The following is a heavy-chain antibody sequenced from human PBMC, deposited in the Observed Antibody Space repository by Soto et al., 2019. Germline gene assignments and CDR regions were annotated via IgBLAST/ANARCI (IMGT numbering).Heavy chain of an antibody. CDR3: AKDHFYHDFRSGLSGGMDV. CDR1: GFSFGSNW. CDR2: IKEDGTEE. J-gene: IGHJ6*02. V-gene: IGHV3-7*01. D-gene: IGHD3-3*01. Sequence: GVSLRLSCAASGFSFGSNWMSWVRQSPGKGLEWVANIKEDGTEEYYVDSVKGRFTISRDNAQNSLYLQMNSLRAEDTALYYCAKDHFYHDFRSGLSGGMDVWGQGPTLTVS.